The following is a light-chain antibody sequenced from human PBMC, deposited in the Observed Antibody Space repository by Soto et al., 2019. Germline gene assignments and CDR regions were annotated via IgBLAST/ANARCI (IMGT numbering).Light chain of an antibody. CDR3: QQYNNWGT. J-gene: IGKJ1*01. V-gene: IGKV3-15*01. CDR1: QRVSSN. CDR2: GAS. Sequence: EIVMTQSPATLSVSPGERATLSSRASQRVSSNLAWYQQKPGQAPRLLIYGASTRATGIPARFSGSGSGTEFTLTISSLQSEDFAVYYCQQYNNWGTFGQGTKVEI.